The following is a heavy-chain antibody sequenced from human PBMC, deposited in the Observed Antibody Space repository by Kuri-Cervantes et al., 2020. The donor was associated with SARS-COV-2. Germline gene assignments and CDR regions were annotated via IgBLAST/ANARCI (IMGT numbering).Heavy chain of an antibody. D-gene: IGHD3-10*01. CDR2: IYHSGST. J-gene: IGHJ5*02. CDR1: GYSISSGYY. V-gene: IGHV4-38-2*02. Sequence: GSLRLSCAVSGYSISSGYYWGWIRQPPGKGLERIGSIYHSGSTNYNPSLKSRVTISVDTSKNQFSLKLSSVTAADTAVYYCARDKLWFGELTNWFDPWGQGTLVTVSS. CDR3: ARDKLWFGELTNWFDP.